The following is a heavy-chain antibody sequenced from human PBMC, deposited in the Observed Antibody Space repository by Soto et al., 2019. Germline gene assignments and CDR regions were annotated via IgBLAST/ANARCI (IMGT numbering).Heavy chain of an antibody. CDR1: GGSISSYY. V-gene: IGHV4-59*01. J-gene: IGHJ4*02. Sequence: SETLSLTCTVSGGSISSYYWSWIRQPPGKGLEWIGYIYYSGSTNYNPSLKSRVTISVDTSKNQFSLKLSSVTAADTAVYYCAREKYCGGDSYSYFDYWGQGTLVTVS. D-gene: IGHD2-21*02. CDR2: IYYSGST. CDR3: AREKYCGGDSYSYFDY.